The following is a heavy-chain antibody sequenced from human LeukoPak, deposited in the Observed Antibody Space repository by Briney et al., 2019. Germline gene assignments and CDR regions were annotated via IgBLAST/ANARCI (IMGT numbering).Heavy chain of an antibody. CDR2: IYQSGTT. CDR1: GFTVSSNY. Sequence: GSLRLSCAASGFTVSSNYMSWVRQPPGKGLEWIGEIYQSGTTNYNPSLKSRVTISVDKSKNQFSLNLNSVTAADTAVYYCAREELGGARGIDYWGQGTLVTVSS. CDR3: AREELGGARGIDY. V-gene: IGHV4-4*02. D-gene: IGHD2/OR15-2a*01. J-gene: IGHJ4*02.